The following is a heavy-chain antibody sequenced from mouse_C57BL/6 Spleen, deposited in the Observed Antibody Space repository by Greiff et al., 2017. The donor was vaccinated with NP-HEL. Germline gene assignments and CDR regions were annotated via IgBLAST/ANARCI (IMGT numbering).Heavy chain of an antibody. Sequence: VKLMESGAELVRPGASVKLSCKASGYTFTDYYINWVKQRPGQGLEWIARIYPGSGNTYYNEKFKGKATLTAEKSSSTAYMQLSSLTSEDSAVYFCARYRDYYAMDYWGQGTSVTVSS. V-gene: IGHV1-76*01. CDR2: IYPGSGNT. J-gene: IGHJ4*01. CDR1: GYTFTDYY. CDR3: ARYRDYYAMDY.